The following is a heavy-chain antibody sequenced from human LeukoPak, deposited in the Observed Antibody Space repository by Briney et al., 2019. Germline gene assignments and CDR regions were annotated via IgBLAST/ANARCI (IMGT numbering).Heavy chain of an antibody. Sequence: ASVKVSCKASGYTFTGYYMHWVRQAPGQGLEWMGWINPNSGGTNYAQKFQGRVTMTRDTSISTAYMELSRLRSDDTAVYYCARDYSYYDSSGYYLDAFDIWGQGTMVTVSS. CDR2: INPNSGGT. CDR1: GYTFTGYY. J-gene: IGHJ3*02. V-gene: IGHV1-2*02. D-gene: IGHD3-22*01. CDR3: ARDYSYYDSSGYYLDAFDI.